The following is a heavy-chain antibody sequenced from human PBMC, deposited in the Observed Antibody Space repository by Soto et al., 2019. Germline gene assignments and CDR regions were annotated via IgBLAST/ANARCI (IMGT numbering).Heavy chain of an antibody. V-gene: IGHV3-11*01. Sequence: GSLRLSCAASGFTFSDYYMSWIRQAPGKGLEWVSYISSSGSTIYYADSVKGRFTISRDNAKNSLYLQMNSLRAEDTAVYYCARGSTPTSIAARPHYYYGMDVWGQGTTVTVSS. J-gene: IGHJ6*02. CDR2: ISSSGSTI. CDR3: ARGSTPTSIAARPHYYYGMDV. CDR1: GFTFSDYY. D-gene: IGHD6-6*01.